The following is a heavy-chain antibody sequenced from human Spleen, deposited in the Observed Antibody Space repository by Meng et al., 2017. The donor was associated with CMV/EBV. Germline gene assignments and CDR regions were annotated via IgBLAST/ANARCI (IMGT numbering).Heavy chain of an antibody. V-gene: IGHV1-69*10. CDR1: RCTFSGYD. D-gene: IGHD3-3*01. Sequence: SVKVSCKASRCTFSGYDISWVRQAPGQGLEWMGGIVPMLGVANYAQNVQGRVTFTADKSTNTAYMELSSLRSEDTAVYYCARGGRSIRFLGWIYYFDYWGQGTLVTVSS. J-gene: IGHJ4*02. CDR3: ARGGRSIRFLGWIYYFDY. CDR2: IVPMLGVA.